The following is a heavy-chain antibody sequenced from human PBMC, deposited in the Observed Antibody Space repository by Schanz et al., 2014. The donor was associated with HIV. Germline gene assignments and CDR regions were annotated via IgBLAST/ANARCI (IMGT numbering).Heavy chain of an antibody. CDR2: IIPIFGTS. J-gene: IGHJ4*02. Sequence: VQLVESGAEVNKPGSSVKVSCKASGGTFSNYAINWVRQAPGQGLEWMGGIIPIFGTSNYAQKFQGRVTITADESTSTAYMELSSLRSEDTAVYYCARGRYSGSYYNYWGQGTLVTVSS. CDR3: ARGRYSGSYYNY. D-gene: IGHD1-26*01. CDR1: GGTFSNYA. V-gene: IGHV1-69*01.